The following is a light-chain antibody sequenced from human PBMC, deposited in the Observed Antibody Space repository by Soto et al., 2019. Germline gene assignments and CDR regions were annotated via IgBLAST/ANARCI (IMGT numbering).Light chain of an antibody. Sequence: DIVLTQSPSTLSLPPRQRPTLSCRASQSVSSYLAWYQQKPGQAPRLLIYDASNRATGIPARFSGSGSGTGFTLTISSLEPEDFAVYYCQQYGNSLTFGGGTKV. J-gene: IGKJ4*01. CDR2: DAS. V-gene: IGKV3-11*01. CDR1: QSVSSY. CDR3: QQYGNSLT.